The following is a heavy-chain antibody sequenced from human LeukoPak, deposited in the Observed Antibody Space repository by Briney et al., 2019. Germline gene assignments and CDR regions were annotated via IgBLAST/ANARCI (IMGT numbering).Heavy chain of an antibody. J-gene: IGHJ4*02. Sequence: GGSLRLSCAASGFTFSSYAMHWVRQAPGKGLEWVAVISYDGSNKYYADSVKGRFTISRDNSKNTLYLQMNSLRAEDTAAYYCAKEGYYDSSGYYYEGGGYFDYWGQGTLVTVSS. D-gene: IGHD3-22*01. CDR2: ISYDGSNK. V-gene: IGHV3-30-3*01. CDR3: AKEGYYDSSGYYYEGGGYFDY. CDR1: GFTFSSYA.